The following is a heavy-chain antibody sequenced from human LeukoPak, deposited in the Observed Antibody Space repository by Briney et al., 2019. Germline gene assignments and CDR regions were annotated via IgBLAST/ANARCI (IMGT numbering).Heavy chain of an antibody. V-gene: IGHV3-30-3*01. Sequence: GGSLRLSCAASGFTFSSYAMHWVRQAPGKGLEWVAVISYDGGNKYYADSVKGRFTISRDNSKNTLYLQMNSLRAEDTAVYYCARGRLRYCSSTSCYGVFDYWGQGTLVTVSA. D-gene: IGHD2-2*01. CDR1: GFTFSSYA. J-gene: IGHJ4*02. CDR2: ISYDGGNK. CDR3: ARGRLRYCSSTSCYGVFDY.